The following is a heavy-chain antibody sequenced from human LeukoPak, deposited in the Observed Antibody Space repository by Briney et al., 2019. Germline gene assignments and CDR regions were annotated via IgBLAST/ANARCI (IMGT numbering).Heavy chain of an antibody. Sequence: GGSLRLSCAGSGFIFRNYGIHWVRQAPGKGLEWVAFIRFGGSNEYYADSVKGRFTISRDNSKNSLYLQMNSLRPEDTAVYYCAKSRAPTADPDAFDVWGQGTMVTVSS. J-gene: IGHJ3*01. CDR1: GFIFRNYG. CDR2: IRFGGSNE. CDR3: AKSRAPTADPDAFDV. D-gene: IGHD1-14*01. V-gene: IGHV3-30*02.